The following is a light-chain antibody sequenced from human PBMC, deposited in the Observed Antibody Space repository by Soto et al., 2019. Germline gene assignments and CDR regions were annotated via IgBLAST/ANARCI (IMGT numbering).Light chain of an antibody. V-gene: IGKV1-5*03. J-gene: IGKJ1*01. CDR3: QQYDTYPWT. CDR1: QTIKIW. Sequence: DIQMTQSPSTLSASIGDRVTITCRASQTIKIWLAWYQQKPGKAPKLLIYKASSLESGVPSRFSGSGSGTQFTLTISSLQPDDFATYHCQQYDTYPWTFGLGTKVEMK. CDR2: KAS.